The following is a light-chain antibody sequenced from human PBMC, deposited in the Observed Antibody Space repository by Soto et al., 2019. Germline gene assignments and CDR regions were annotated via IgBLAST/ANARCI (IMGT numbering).Light chain of an antibody. CDR1: ESVSDGS. CDR2: GAS. CDR3: QQYGTSPPR. J-gene: IGKJ1*01. Sequence: EIVLTQSPGTLSLSPGERAALSCRASESVSDGSLAWYQQKSGQAPRLLIYGASSRATGIPDRFSGSGCGTAFTLSISRLEPEDFAVYSCQQYGTSPPRFGQGTKVEIK. V-gene: IGKV3-20*01.